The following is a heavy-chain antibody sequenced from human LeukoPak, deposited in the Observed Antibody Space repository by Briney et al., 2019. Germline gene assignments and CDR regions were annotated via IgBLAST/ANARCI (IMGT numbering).Heavy chain of an antibody. V-gene: IGHV3-30*04. D-gene: IGHD6-19*01. CDR3: ARDESTGRIAVAGKRY. J-gene: IGHJ4*02. CDR1: GFTFSSYA. Sequence: GGSLRLSCAASGFTFSSYAMHWVRQAPGKGLEWVAVISYDGSNKYYADSAKGRFTISRDNSKNTLYLQMNSLRAEDTAVYYCARDESTGRIAVAGKRYWGQGTLVTVSS. CDR2: ISYDGSNK.